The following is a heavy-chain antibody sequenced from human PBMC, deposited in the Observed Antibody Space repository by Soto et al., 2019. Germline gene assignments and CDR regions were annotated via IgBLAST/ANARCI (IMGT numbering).Heavy chain of an antibody. V-gene: IGHV1-3*01. CDR2: ITPGNGNT. D-gene: IGHD7-27*01. CDR3: ARALAGPGLGRFDY. CDR1: GYTFTNFA. J-gene: IGHJ4*02. Sequence: QVHLVQSGAEAKKPGASVKVSCKASGYTFTNFAIHWVRQAPGQRLEWMGWITPGNGNTQDSPRFQGRVTITRDTSASTADMELNSVSSEDTSAYYCARALAGPGLGRFDYWGQGTLVTVSS.